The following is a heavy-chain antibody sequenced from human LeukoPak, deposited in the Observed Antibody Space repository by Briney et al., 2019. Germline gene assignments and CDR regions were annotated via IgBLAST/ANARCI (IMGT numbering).Heavy chain of an antibody. J-gene: IGHJ4*02. V-gene: IGHV1-69*05. CDR3: ARGRVGATTLIFDY. Sequence: SVKVSCKASGGTFSSYAISWVRQAPGQGLEWMGGIIPIFGTANYAQKFQGRVTITTDESTSTAYMELSSLRSDDTAVYYCARGRVGATTLIFDYWGQGTLVTVSS. D-gene: IGHD1-26*01. CDR1: GGTFSSYA. CDR2: IIPIFGTA.